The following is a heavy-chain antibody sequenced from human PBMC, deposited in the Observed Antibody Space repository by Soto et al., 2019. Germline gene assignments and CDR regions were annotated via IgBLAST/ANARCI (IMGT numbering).Heavy chain of an antibody. Sequence: EVQLVESGGGLVKPGGSLRLSCAASGFTFSNAWMNWVRQAPGKGLEWVGRIKSKTDGGTTDYAAPVKGRFTISRDDSKNTLYLQMNSLQTEDTAVYYCTTDLNGPPMAVAGFGYWGQGTLVTVSS. CDR3: TTDLNGPPMAVAGFGY. V-gene: IGHV3-15*07. D-gene: IGHD6-19*01. J-gene: IGHJ4*02. CDR1: GFTFSNAW. CDR2: IKSKTDGGTT.